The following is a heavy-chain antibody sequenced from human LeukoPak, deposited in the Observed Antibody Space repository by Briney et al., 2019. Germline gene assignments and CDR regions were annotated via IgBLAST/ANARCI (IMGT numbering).Heavy chain of an antibody. Sequence: GGSLRLSCAASGFTFNSYAMSWVRQAPGKGLEWVSVISGSGGSAYYADSVKGRFTISRDNSKNTLYLQMNSLKTEDTAVYYCTTDPALIVGATLTFDYWGQGTLVTVSS. D-gene: IGHD1-26*01. CDR2: ISGSGGSA. CDR1: GFTFNSYA. CDR3: TTDPALIVGATLTFDY. J-gene: IGHJ4*02. V-gene: IGHV3-23*01.